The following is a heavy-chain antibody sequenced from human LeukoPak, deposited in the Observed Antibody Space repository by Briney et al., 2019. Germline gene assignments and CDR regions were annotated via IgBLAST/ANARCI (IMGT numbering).Heavy chain of an antibody. CDR1: GYSISSGYY. Sequence: SETLSLTCTVSGYSISSGYYWGWIRQPPGKGLEWIGSIYHSGSTYYNPSLNSRVTISVDTSKNQFSLKLSSVTAADTAVYYCARVPYDYVWGSYYFDYWGQGTLVTVSS. CDR3: ARVPYDYVWGSYYFDY. J-gene: IGHJ4*02. CDR2: IYHSGST. D-gene: IGHD3-16*01. V-gene: IGHV4-38-2*02.